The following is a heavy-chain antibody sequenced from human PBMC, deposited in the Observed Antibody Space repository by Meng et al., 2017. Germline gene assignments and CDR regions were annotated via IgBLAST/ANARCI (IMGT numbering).Heavy chain of an antibody. CDR1: GGTFSSYA. J-gene: IGHJ4*02. D-gene: IGHD3-22*01. Sequence: VERGPAGAGVKKPGSSVKVSCKASGGTFSSYAISWGRQAPGQGLEWMGGIIPIFGTANYAQKFQGRVTITADESTSTAYMELSSLRSEDTAVYYCARALKHYYDSSGYRVGYFDYWGQGALVTVSS. CDR2: IIPIFGTA. V-gene: IGHV1-69*01. CDR3: ARALKHYYDSSGYRVGYFDY.